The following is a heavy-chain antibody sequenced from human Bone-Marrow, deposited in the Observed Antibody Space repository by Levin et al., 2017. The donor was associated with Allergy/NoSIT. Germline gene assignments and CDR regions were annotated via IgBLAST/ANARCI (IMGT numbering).Heavy chain of an antibody. CDR1: GVSISSSGYY. D-gene: IGHD1-1*01. CDR3: ARRTWNDANSQFDY. J-gene: IGHJ4*02. Sequence: PSETLSLTCTVSGVSISSSGYYWGWIRQPPGKGLEWIGNVYYSGSTYYNLSLKSRLTISVDTSNNQFSLKLSSVTAIDTAVYFCARRTWNDANSQFDYWGQGTLVTVSS. CDR2: VYYSGST. V-gene: IGHV4-39*01.